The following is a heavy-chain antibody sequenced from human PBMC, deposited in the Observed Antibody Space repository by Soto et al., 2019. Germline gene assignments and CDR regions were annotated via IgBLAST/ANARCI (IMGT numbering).Heavy chain of an antibody. V-gene: IGHV3-30*04. CDR2: LSYDGSDK. D-gene: IGHD3-22*01. CDR1: GFTFSRYA. CDR3: ARPPFDSSGYYPN. J-gene: IGHJ4*02. Sequence: GGSLRLSCVVSGFTFSRYAMHWVRQDPGKGLEWVAALSYDGSDKKYADSVKGRFTISGDNSKDTLYLQMDSLRPDDTAVYYCARPPFDSSGYYPNWGQGTLVTVSS.